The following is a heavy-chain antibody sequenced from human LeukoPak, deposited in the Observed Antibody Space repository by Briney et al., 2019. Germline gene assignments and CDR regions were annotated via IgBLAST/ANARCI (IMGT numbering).Heavy chain of an antibody. CDR1: GGTFSSYA. D-gene: IGHD3-22*01. CDR2: ISAYNGNT. Sequence: ASVKVSCKASGGTFSSYAISWVRQAPGQGLEWMGWISAYNGNTNYAQKLQGRVTMTTDTSTSTAYMELRSLRSDDTAVYYCARDEYDSSGENAFDIWGQGTMVTVSS. CDR3: ARDEYDSSGENAFDI. J-gene: IGHJ3*02. V-gene: IGHV1-18*01.